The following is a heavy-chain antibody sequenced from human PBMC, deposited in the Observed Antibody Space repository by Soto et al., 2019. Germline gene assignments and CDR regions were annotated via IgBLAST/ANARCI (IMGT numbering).Heavy chain of an antibody. J-gene: IGHJ6*02. V-gene: IGHV3-7*01. CDR2: IKQDGSEK. CDR1: GFTFSSYW. Sequence: PGGSLRLSCAASGFTFSSYWMSWVRQAPGKGLEWVANIKQDGSEKYYVDSVKGRFTISRDNAKNSLYLQMNSLRAEDTAVYYCARNDIVVVPADIVLYYYSGMDVWGQGTTVTV. CDR3: ARNDIVVVPADIVLYYYSGMDV. D-gene: IGHD2-2*02.